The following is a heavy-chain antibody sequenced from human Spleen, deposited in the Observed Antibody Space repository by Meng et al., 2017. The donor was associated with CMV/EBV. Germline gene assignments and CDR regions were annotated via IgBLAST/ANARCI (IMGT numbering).Heavy chain of an antibody. CDR1: GFTFSSYD. Sequence: GESLKISCAASGFTFSSYDMHWVRQATGKGLEWVSAIGTAGDTYYPGSVKGRFTISRENAKNSLYLQMNSLRAGDTAVYYCARVPLSGYLYFDYWGQGALVTVSS. CDR3: ARVPLSGYLYFDY. CDR2: IGTAGDT. D-gene: IGHD3-22*01. J-gene: IGHJ4*02. V-gene: IGHV3-13*01.